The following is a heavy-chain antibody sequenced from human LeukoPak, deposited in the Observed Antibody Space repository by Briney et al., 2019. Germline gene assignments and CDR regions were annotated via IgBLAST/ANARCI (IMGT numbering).Heavy chain of an antibody. D-gene: IGHD3-22*01. CDR1: GFTFSSYG. CDR3: AKEGYDSSGYSGYYGMDA. V-gene: IGHV3-30*18. J-gene: IGHJ6*02. Sequence: PGGSLRLSCAASGFTFSSYGMHWVRQAPGKGLEWVAVISYDGSNKYYADSVKGRFTISRDNSKNTLYLQMNSLRAEDTAVYYCAKEGYDSSGYSGYYGMDAWGQGTTVTVSS. CDR2: ISYDGSNK.